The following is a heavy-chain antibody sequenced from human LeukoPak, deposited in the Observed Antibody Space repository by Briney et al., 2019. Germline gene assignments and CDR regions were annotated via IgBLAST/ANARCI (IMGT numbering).Heavy chain of an antibody. CDR2: INPNSGGT. CDR1: GYTFTGYY. Sequence: ASVKVSCKASGYTFTGYYMHWVRQAPGQGLEWMGWINPNSGGTNYAQKFQGRVTMTRDTSISTAYMELSRLRSDDTAVYYSARDGYSSTEDWFDPWGQGTLVTVSS. D-gene: IGHD6-13*01. CDR3: ARDGYSSTEDWFDP. V-gene: IGHV1-2*02. J-gene: IGHJ5*02.